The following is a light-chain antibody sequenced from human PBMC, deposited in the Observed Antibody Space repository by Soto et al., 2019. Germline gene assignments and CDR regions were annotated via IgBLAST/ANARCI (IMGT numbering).Light chain of an antibody. V-gene: IGKV1-39*01. CDR2: EAS. J-gene: IGKJ4*01. CDR1: QSISSY. CDR3: QQFNSYPLT. Sequence: DIQMTQSPSSLSASVGDRVTITCRASQSISSYLNWYQQKPGKAPKLLIFEASSLQSGVPSRFSGSGSGTDFTLTISSLQPEDFATYYCQQFNSYPLTFGGGTKVDIK.